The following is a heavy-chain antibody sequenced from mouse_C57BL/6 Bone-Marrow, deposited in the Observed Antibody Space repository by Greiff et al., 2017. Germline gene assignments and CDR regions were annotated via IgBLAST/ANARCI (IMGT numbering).Heavy chain of an antibody. Sequence: EVQLVGSGAELVRPGASVKLSCTASGFNIKDDYMHWVKQRPEQGLEWIGWIDPENGDTEYASKFQGKATITADTSSNTAYLQLSSLTSEDTAVYYCTTGYLYAMDYWGQGTSVTVSS. CDR1: GFNIKDDY. CDR2: IDPENGDT. CDR3: TTGYLYAMDY. D-gene: IGHD2-2*01. J-gene: IGHJ4*01. V-gene: IGHV14-4*01.